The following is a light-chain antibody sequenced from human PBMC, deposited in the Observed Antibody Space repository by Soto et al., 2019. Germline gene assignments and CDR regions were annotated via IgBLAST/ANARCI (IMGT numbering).Light chain of an antibody. CDR3: SSYAGSNNWV. Sequence: QSALTQPPSASGSPGQSVTISCTGTSSDVGGYNSVSWYQQHPGKAPKLMIYEVSKRPSGVPDRFSGSKSGNTASLTVSGLQDEDEADYYCSSYAGSNNWVFGGGTKVTVL. J-gene: IGLJ3*02. CDR2: EVS. V-gene: IGLV2-8*01. CDR1: SSDVGGYNS.